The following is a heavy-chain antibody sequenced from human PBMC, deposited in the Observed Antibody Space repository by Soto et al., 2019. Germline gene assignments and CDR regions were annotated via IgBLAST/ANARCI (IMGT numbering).Heavy chain of an antibody. Sequence: SATLSLTCTVSGGSMSSHYWTWLRQPPGKGLEWIGYISYSGSNYYNPSLKSRVTISADTSRNQFSLKLSSVIAADTAVYYCARADPDASVGYWGQGTLVTVS. CDR3: ARADPDASVGY. CDR2: ISYSGSN. V-gene: IGHV4-59*11. D-gene: IGHD3-16*01. CDR1: GGSMSSHY. J-gene: IGHJ4*02.